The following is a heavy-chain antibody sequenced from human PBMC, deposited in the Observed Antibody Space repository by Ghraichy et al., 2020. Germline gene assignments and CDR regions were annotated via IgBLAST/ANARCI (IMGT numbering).Heavy chain of an antibody. CDR2: ISSSSSSTI. D-gene: IGHD3-10*01. J-gene: IGHJ4*02. CDR3: ARSSGPLDY. V-gene: IGHV3-48*02. Sequence: GGSLRLSCAASRFTFSSYSMNWVRQAPGMGLEWVSYISSSSSSTIYYADSVKGRFTISRDNAKNSLYLQMNSLRDEDTAVYYCARSSGPLDYWGQGTLVTVSS. CDR1: RFTFSSYS.